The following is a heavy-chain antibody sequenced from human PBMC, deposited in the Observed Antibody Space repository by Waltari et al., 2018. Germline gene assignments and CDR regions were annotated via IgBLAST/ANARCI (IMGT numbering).Heavy chain of an antibody. CDR2: INSDGDST. V-gene: IGHV3-74*01. Sequence: EVQLVESGGDLVQPGGSLRLSCEVSGFTFSRHGMSWVRQAPGKGLVWVSRINSDGDSTRYADSVKGRVTVSRDNAKNTLSLQITNLRVEDTAIYYCARIAARYYVDVWGKGTTVIVSS. CDR1: GFTFSRHG. D-gene: IGHD2-21*01. J-gene: IGHJ6*03. CDR3: ARIAARYYVDV.